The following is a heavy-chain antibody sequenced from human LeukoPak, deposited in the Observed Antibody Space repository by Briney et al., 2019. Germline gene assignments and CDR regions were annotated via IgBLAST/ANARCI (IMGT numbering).Heavy chain of an antibody. CDR2: LSGSGGTT. CDR1: GFTFSSYA. D-gene: IGHD3-10*01. V-gene: IGHV3-23*01. J-gene: IGHJ6*02. CDR3: AKTGPPGLWFGESSSVEYFYFYGMDV. Sequence: GGSLRPSCAASGFTFSSYAMTWVRQAPGKGLEWVSGLSGSGGTTYYADSMKGRFTISRDNSKNTLYLQMNSLRAEDTAIYYCAKTGPPGLWFGESSSVEYFYFYGMDVWGQGTTVTVSS.